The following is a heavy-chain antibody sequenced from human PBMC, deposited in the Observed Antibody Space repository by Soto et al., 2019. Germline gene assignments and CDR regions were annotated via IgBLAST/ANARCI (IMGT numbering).Heavy chain of an antibody. V-gene: IGHV5-51*01. D-gene: IGHD5-12*01. CDR1: GYSFTSYW. CDR3: ARRGGWLQGKYYFDY. Sequence: GESLKISCKGSGYSFTSYWIGWVRQMPGKGLEWVGIIYPGDSDTRYSPSFQGQVTISADKSISTAYLQWSSLKASDTAMYYCARRGGWLQGKYYFDYWGQGTLVTVSS. CDR2: IYPGDSDT. J-gene: IGHJ4*02.